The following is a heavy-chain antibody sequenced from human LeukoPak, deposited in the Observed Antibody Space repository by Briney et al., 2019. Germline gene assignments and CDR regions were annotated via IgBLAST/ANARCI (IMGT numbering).Heavy chain of an antibody. Sequence: PGGSLRLSCAASGFTFSRFEIHWVRQAPGKGLEWISYVSNSGKNKFYADSVKGRFTISRDNAKNSLHLQMNSLTSEDTAIYYCAKGDATGGGDYAWGQGTLVTVSS. D-gene: IGHD3-16*01. CDR3: AKGDATGGGDYA. V-gene: IGHV3-48*03. J-gene: IGHJ5*02. CDR2: VSNSGKNK. CDR1: GFTFSRFE.